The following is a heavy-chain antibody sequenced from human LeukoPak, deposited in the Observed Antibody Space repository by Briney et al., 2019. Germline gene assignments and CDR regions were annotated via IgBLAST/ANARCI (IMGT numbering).Heavy chain of an antibody. V-gene: IGHV3-33*08. Sequence: GGSLRLSCAASGFTFSSYGMHRVRQAPGKGLEWVAVIWYDGSNKYYADSVKGRFTISKDNAKNSLYLQMNSLRAEDTAVYYCARAGGSTVPHSDYWGQGTLVTVSS. CDR1: GFTFSSYG. D-gene: IGHD4-17*01. J-gene: IGHJ4*02. CDR2: IWYDGSNK. CDR3: ARAGGSTVPHSDY.